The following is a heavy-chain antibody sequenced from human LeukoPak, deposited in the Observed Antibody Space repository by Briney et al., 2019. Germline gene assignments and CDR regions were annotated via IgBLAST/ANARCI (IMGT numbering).Heavy chain of an antibody. D-gene: IGHD4-17*01. Sequence: GGSLRLSCAASGFTFSSYWMTWVRQAPGKGLEWVANIKQDGSEKFYVDSVKGRFTISRDNAKNSLYLQMNSLRAEDTAVYYCARLYGDVDAFDIWGQGTMVTISS. CDR2: IKQDGSEK. J-gene: IGHJ3*02. V-gene: IGHV3-7*01. CDR1: GFTFSSYW. CDR3: ARLYGDVDAFDI.